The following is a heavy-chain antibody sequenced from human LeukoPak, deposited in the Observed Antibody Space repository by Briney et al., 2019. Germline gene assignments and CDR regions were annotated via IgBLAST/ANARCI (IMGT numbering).Heavy chain of an antibody. Sequence: PSQTLSLTCTVSGGSISSGDYYWSWIRQPPGKGLEWIGYIYYSGSTYYNPSLKSRVTISVDTSKNQFPLKLSSVTAADTAVYYCARGHDYGDYVSETIFDYWGQGTLVTVSS. CDR2: IYYSGST. J-gene: IGHJ4*02. CDR1: GGSISSGDYY. V-gene: IGHV4-30-4*01. D-gene: IGHD4-17*01. CDR3: ARGHDYGDYVSETIFDY.